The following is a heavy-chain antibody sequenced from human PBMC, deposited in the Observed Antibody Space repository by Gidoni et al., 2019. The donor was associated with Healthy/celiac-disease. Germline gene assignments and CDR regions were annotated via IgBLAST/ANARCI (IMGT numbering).Heavy chain of an antibody. D-gene: IGHD5-18*01. CDR2: ISYDGSNK. Sequence: VQLVESGGGVVQPGRSLRLSCAASGFTFSSSAMNWVRQSPGKGLEWVAVISYDGSNKYYADSVKGRFTIYRDNSKNTLYLQMNSLRAEDTAVYYCAREWLRSFFDYWGQGTLVTVSS. CDR3: AREWLRSFFDY. CDR1: GFTFSSSA. J-gene: IGHJ4*02. V-gene: IGHV3-30-3*01.